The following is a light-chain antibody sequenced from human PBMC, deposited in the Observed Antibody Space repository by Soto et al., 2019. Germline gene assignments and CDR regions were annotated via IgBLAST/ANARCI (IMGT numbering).Light chain of an antibody. J-gene: IGKJ4*01. V-gene: IGKV1-39*01. Sequence: IQLTQSPSTLSASVGDRVTIACRASESISDYLTWYQLKSGEAPKVLIYSASTLRGGVPSRFSGTGSGTEFPLTISSLQPEDVATYYCQQTFSHLLSFGGGTTVEIK. CDR1: ESISDY. CDR3: QQTFSHLLS. CDR2: SAS.